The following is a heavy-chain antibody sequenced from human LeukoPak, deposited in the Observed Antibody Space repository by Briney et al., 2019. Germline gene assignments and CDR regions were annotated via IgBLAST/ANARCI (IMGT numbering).Heavy chain of an antibody. V-gene: IGHV4-61*02. J-gene: IGHJ3*02. CDR2: IYSPGTN. CDR3: ARGIGTSYDSSRDAFDI. CDR1: AGSINSGDYY. Sequence: SETLSLTCTVSAGSINSGDYYWSWIRQHAGKGLGWIGRIYSPGTNYNYNPSLKSRVTISIDTSKNQFSLKLTSVTAADTAVYYCARGIGTSYDSSRDAFDIWGQGTMVTVSS. D-gene: IGHD3-22*01.